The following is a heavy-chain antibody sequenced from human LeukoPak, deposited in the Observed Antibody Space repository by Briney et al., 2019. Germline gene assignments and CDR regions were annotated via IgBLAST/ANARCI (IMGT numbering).Heavy chain of an antibody. J-gene: IGHJ4*02. CDR2: FDPEDGET. V-gene: IGHV1-24*01. CDR1: GYTLTELS. D-gene: IGHD2-15*01. CDR3: ATFKPGSRTTRILYF. Sequence: GASVKVSCKVSGYTLTELSMHWVRQAPGKGLEWMGGFDPEDGETIYAQKFQGRVTVTEDTSTDTAYMELSSLRSEDTAVYYCATFKPGSRTTRILYFWGQGTLVTVSS.